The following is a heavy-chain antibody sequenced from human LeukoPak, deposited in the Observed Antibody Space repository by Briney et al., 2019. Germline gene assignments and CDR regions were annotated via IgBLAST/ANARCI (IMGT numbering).Heavy chain of an antibody. CDR3: AKSFTHYRGNSADAFDI. CDR2: ISPNSATI. CDR1: GFKVDDYA. D-gene: IGHD4-23*01. Sequence: PGRSLRLFCAASGFKVDDYAMHWVRQPPGRGLEWVSGISPNSATIGYADSVRGRFTISRDNAKNSLYLQMNSLTTDDNALYYCAKSFTHYRGNSADAFDIWGQGTMVTVSS. J-gene: IGHJ3*02. V-gene: IGHV3-9*01.